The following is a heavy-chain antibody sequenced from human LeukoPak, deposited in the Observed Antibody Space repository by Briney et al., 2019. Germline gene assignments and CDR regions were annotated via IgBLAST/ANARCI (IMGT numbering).Heavy chain of an antibody. Sequence: SETLSLTCTVSGGSISSGGYYWSWIRQHPGKGLEWVGYIYYSGSTYYNPSLKSRVTISVDTSKNQFSLKLSSVTAVDTAVYYCARWYSSSWYYFDYWGQGTLVTVSS. CDR1: GGSISSGGYY. D-gene: IGHD6-13*01. CDR3: ARWYSSSWYYFDY. CDR2: IYYSGST. V-gene: IGHV4-31*03. J-gene: IGHJ4*02.